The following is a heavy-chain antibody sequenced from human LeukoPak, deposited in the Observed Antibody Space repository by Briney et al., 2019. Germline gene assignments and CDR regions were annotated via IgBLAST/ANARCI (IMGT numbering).Heavy chain of an antibody. D-gene: IGHD2-21*01. J-gene: IGHJ4*02. CDR1: GYTFTGYY. V-gene: IGHV1-2*06. Sequence: ASVKVSCKASGYTFTGYYMHWVRQAPGQGLEWMGRIIPNSGDAIYALKFQGRVTLTRDTSISTVYMELKRLRSDDTALYYCARGIAGGFDYWGQGTLVTVSS. CDR3: ARGIAGGFDY. CDR2: IIPNSGDA.